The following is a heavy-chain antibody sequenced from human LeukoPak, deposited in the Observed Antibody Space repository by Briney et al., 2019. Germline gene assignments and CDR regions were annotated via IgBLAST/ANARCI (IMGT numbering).Heavy chain of an antibody. CDR3: AKSENTMVRPPTNWFDP. D-gene: IGHD3-10*01. CDR1: GFTFSSYA. CDR2: ISGSGGST. J-gene: IGHJ5*02. V-gene: IGHV3-23*01. Sequence: QPGGSLRLSCAASGFTFSSYAMSWVRQPPGKGLEWVSAISGSGGSTYYADSVKGRFTISRDNSKNTLYLQMNSLRAEDTAVYYCAKSENTMVRPPTNWFDPWGQGTLVTVSS.